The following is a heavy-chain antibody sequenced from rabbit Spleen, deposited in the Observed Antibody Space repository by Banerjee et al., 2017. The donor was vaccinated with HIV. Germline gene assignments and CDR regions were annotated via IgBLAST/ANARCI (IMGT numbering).Heavy chain of an antibody. D-gene: IGHD1-1*01. CDR2: INAVTGKA. CDR3: ARWAAGNSGWYTFNL. V-gene: IGHV1S43*01. Sequence: QEQLVESGGGLVKPGASLTLTCKASGFSFSNKAVMCWVRQAPGKGLEWIACINAVTGKAVYASWAKGRITITSNTNQNTVDLKMTSLTAADTATYFCARWAAGNSGWYTFNLWGPGTLVTVS. J-gene: IGHJ4*01. CDR1: GFSFSNKAV.